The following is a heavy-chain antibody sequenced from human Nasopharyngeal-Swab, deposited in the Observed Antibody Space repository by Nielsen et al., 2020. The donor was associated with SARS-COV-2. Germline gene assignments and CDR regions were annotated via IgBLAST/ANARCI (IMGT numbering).Heavy chain of an antibody. CDR2: IYYSGST. CDR3: ARGRYSSGWYILYNWFDP. J-gene: IGHJ5*02. D-gene: IGHD6-19*01. CDR1: GGSISSYY. V-gene: IGHV4-59*01. Sequence: LETLSLTCTVSGGSISSYYWSWIRQPPGKGLEWIGYIYYSGSTNYNPSLKSRVTISVDTSKNQFSLKLSSVTAADTAVYYCARGRYSSGWYILYNWFDPWGQGTLVTVSS.